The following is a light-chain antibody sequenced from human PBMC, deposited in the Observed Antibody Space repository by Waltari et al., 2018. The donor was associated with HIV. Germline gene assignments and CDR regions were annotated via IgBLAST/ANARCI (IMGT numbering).Light chain of an antibody. J-gene: IGLJ2*01. CDR2: SNS. CDR1: PSNIGNTS. V-gene: IGLV1-44*01. Sequence: QSVLTQPPSASGTPGQRVTISCSGSPSNIGNTSVNWYQHFPGSAPKLLLYSNSQRPLGVPDRFSGSKSGSSASLAISGPQADDEAHYYCASWDDTLGVVFGGGTTLTVL. CDR3: ASWDDTLGVV.